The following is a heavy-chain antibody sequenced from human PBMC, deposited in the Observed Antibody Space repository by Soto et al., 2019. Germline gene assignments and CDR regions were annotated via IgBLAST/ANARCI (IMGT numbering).Heavy chain of an antibody. CDR2: IHYSGNT. CDR3: ARGHYDFWSGYFATIDY. J-gene: IGHJ4*02. Sequence: SETLSLTCTVSVGSISNYYWSWIRQPPGKGLEWIGYIHYSGNTKYNPSLKSRVTISADTSKNQFSLKLSSVTAADTAVYYCARGHYDFWSGYFATIDYWGQGTLVTVSS. CDR1: VGSISNYY. D-gene: IGHD3-3*01. V-gene: IGHV4-59*08.